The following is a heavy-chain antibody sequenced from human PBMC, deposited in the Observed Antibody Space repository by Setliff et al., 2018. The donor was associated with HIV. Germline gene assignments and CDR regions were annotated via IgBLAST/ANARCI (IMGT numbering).Heavy chain of an antibody. CDR1: GFTFSDYY. CDR2: ISRSNSYI. Sequence: GSLRLSCAASGFTFSDYYMSWIRQAPGKGLEWVSFISRSNSYIYYADSVKGRFTISRDNAKNSLYLQMNSLRAEDTAVYYCARATAAWDDAFDIWGQGTMVTVSS. CDR3: ARATAAWDDAFDI. D-gene: IGHD6-13*01. J-gene: IGHJ3*02. V-gene: IGHV3-11*06.